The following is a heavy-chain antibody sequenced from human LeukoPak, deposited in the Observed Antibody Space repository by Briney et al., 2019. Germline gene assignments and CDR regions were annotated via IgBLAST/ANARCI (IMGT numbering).Heavy chain of an antibody. D-gene: IGHD6-13*01. Sequence: PGRSLRLSCAASGFTFSSYGMHWVRQAPGKGLEWVAVISYDGSNKYYADSVKGRFTISRDNSKNTLYLQMNSLRAEDTAVYYCATGGAAADEQYYHYGMDVWGQGTTVTVSS. CDR3: ATGGAAADEQYYHYGMDV. V-gene: IGHV3-30*03. CDR2: ISYDGSNK. J-gene: IGHJ6*02. CDR1: GFTFSSYG.